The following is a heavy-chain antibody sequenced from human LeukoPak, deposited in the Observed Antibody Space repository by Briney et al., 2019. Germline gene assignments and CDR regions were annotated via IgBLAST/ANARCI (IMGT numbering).Heavy chain of an antibody. CDR3: ARGDCSSTICYSPMDV. D-gene: IGHD2-2*01. J-gene: IGHJ6*03. V-gene: IGHV4-38-2*01. Sequence: SETLSLTCAVSGYSISSGYYWVWIRQTPGQGLEWIGSIYRSGSTNYNPSLKSRVTISVDTSKNQFSLKVNSVTAADTALYYCARGDCSSTICYSPMDVWGKGTTVTVSS. CDR2: IYRSGST. CDR1: GYSISSGYY.